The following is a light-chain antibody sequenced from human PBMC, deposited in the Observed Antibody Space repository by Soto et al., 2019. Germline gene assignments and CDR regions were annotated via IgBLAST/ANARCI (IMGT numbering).Light chain of an antibody. CDR2: LGS. CDR3: MQALQTRWT. V-gene: IGKV2-28*01. CDR1: QSLLHSNGYNY. J-gene: IGKJ1*01. Sequence: DIVMTQSPLSLPVTPGEPASISCRSSQSLLHSNGYNYLDWYLQKPGQSPQLLIYLGSNRASGVPDRLSVSGSGTDFTLKISRVEAEDVGVYYCMQALQTRWTFGQGTKVEIK.